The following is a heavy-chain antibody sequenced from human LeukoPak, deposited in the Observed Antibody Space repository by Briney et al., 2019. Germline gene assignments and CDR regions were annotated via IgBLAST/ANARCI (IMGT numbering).Heavy chain of an antibody. CDR2: INTDGSST. CDR3: ARDLQAYYYDSSGYL. J-gene: IGHJ1*01. Sequence: GGSLRLSCAASGFTFSGYWMHWVRQAPGKGLVWVSRINTDGSSTSYADSVKGRFTISRDNAKNTLYLQMNSLRAEDTAVYYCARDLQAYYYDSSGYLWGQGTLVTVSS. D-gene: IGHD3-22*01. CDR1: GFTFSGYW. V-gene: IGHV3-74*01.